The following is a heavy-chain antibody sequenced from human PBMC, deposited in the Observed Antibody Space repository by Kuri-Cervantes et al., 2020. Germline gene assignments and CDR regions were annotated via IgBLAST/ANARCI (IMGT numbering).Heavy chain of an antibody. CDR1: GFTFSNYY. CDR3: AKVREYSRSWYVIDY. Sequence: AGSLTLSCAASGFTFSNYYMNWVRQAPGKGLEWVSSISGSSSTIHYADSVKGRFTISRDNAKNSLYLQMNSLRAEDTALYYCAKVREYSRSWYVIDYWGQGTLVTVSS. J-gene: IGHJ4*02. CDR2: ISGSSSTI. D-gene: IGHD6-13*01. V-gene: IGHV3-48*01.